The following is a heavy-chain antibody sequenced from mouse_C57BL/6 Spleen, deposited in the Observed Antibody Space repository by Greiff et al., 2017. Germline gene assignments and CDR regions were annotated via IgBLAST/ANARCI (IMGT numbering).Heavy chain of an antibody. J-gene: IGHJ3*01. CDR3: TTDGNYVWFAY. CDR1: GFNIKDDY. D-gene: IGHD2-1*01. V-gene: IGHV14-4*01. CDR2: IDPENGDT. Sequence: EVQLQQSGAELVRPGASVKLSCTASGFNIKDDYMHWVKQRPEQGLEWIGWIDPENGDTEYASKFQGKATITADTSSNTAYLQLSSLTSEDTAVYYCTTDGNYVWFAYWGQGTLVTVSA.